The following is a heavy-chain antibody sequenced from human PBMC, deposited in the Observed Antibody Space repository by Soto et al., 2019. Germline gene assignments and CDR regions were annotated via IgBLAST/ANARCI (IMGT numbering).Heavy chain of an antibody. J-gene: IGHJ6*02. D-gene: IGHD3-3*01. V-gene: IGHV1-2*02. CDR2: INPNSGGT. Sequence: ASVKVSCKASGYTFTGYYMHWVRQAPGQGLEWMGWINPNSGGTNYAQKFQGRVTMTRDTSISTAYMELSRLRSDDTAVYYCARDIRRNTIFGVAIPLSDYYGMDVWGQGTTVTVPS. CDR1: GYTFTGYY. CDR3: ARDIRRNTIFGVAIPLSDYYGMDV.